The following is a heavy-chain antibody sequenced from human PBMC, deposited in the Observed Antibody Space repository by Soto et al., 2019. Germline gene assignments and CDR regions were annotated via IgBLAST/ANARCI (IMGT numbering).Heavy chain of an antibody. Sequence: EVQLVESGGGLVKPGGSLRLSCAVSGFTFSSYSMNWVRQAPGKGLEWVSSISSSSNYIYYADSVKGRFTISRDNDKNSRYLQMNGLRAEDTALYYCARDREGVGAGLFWGLGTMVTVSS. D-gene: IGHD1-26*01. CDR1: GFTFSSYS. CDR3: ARDREGVGAGLF. V-gene: IGHV3-21*01. CDR2: ISSSSNYI. J-gene: IGHJ3*01.